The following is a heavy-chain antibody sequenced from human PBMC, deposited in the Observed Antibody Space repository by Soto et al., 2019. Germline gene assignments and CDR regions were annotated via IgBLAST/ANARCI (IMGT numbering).Heavy chain of an antibody. Sequence: QVQLVESGGGVVQPGTSLRLSCTASGFKFSYYGMHWVRQGPGKGLEWVAVIWYDGGRDYYSDSVEGRFTISRDNFKKRVYLEMNSLRVGDTAVYYCARATSHFYYYMDVWGEGTTVTVSS. J-gene: IGHJ6*03. V-gene: IGHV3-33*01. CDR3: ARATSHFYYYMDV. CDR1: GFKFSYYG. CDR2: IWYDGGRD.